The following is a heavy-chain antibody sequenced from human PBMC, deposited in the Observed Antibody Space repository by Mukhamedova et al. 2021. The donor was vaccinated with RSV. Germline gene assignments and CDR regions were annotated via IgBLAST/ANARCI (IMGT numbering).Heavy chain of an antibody. J-gene: IGHJ6*03. CDR3: AKDGHSYGYSYMDV. D-gene: IGHD5-18*01. V-gene: IGHV3-9*03. Sequence: AMHWVRQAPGKGLEWVSGISWNSNSIGYADSVKGRFTISRDNAKKSPYLQMNSLRAEDMAVYYCAKDGHSYGYSYMDVWGKGTTV. CDR1: A. CDR2: ISWNSNSI.